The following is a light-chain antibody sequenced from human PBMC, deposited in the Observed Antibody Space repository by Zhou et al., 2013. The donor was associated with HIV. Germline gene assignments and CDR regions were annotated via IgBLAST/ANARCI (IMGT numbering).Light chain of an antibody. Sequence: EIVLTQSPATLSLSPGERVTLSCRASQSVSSYLGWYQQKPGQAPRLLIYDASNRATGIPARFSGSGSGTDFTLTISSLESEDSAVYYCQQRSNWPLTFGGGTKVEIK. J-gene: IGKJ4*01. CDR1: QSVSSY. CDR3: QQRSNWPLT. V-gene: IGKV3-11*01. CDR2: DAS.